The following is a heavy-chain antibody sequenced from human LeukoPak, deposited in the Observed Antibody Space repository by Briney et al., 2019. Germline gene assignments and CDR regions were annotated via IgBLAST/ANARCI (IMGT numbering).Heavy chain of an antibody. CDR2: ISYDGSNK. V-gene: IGHV3-30-3*01. J-gene: IGHJ5*02. CDR3: ARLQTVRGFDP. Sequence: GGSLRLSCAASGFTFSSYAMHWVRQAPGKGLEWVAVISYDGSNKYYADSVKGRFTISRDNSKNTLYLQMNSLRAGDTAVYYCARLQTVRGFDPWGQGTLVTVSS. CDR1: GFTFSSYA.